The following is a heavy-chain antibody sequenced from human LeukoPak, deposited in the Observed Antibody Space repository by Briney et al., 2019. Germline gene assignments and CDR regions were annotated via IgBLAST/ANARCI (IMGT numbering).Heavy chain of an antibody. CDR1: GGTFSSYA. CDR2: IIPIFGTA. Sequence: GASVKVSRKASGGTFSSYAISWVRQAPGQGLEWMGGIIPIFGTANYAQKFQGRVTITADESTSTAYMELSSLRSEDTAVYYCARAYTGYEAFDYWGQGALVTVSS. J-gene: IGHJ4*02. D-gene: IGHD5-12*01. CDR3: ARAYTGYEAFDY. V-gene: IGHV1-69*13.